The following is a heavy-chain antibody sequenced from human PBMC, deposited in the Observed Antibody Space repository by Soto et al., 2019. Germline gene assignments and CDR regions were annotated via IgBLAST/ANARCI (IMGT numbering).Heavy chain of an antibody. V-gene: IGHV4-61*01. Sequence: QVQLQESGPGLVKPSETLSLTCTVSGGSVSSGSYYWSWIRQPPGKGLEWIGSIYYSGSTNYNPSLKSRVTISVDTSKSQFSLKLSSVTAADTAVYYCASVMVRGVIFDYWGQGTLFTVSS. J-gene: IGHJ4*02. D-gene: IGHD3-10*01. CDR1: GGSVSSGSYY. CDR3: ASVMVRGVIFDY. CDR2: IYYSGST.